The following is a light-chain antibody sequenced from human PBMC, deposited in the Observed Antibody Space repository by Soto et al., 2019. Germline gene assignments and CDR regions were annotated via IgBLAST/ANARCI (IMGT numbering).Light chain of an antibody. J-gene: IGKJ1*01. Sequence: EIVMTQSPATLSVSPGERATLSCRASQSVSSNLAWYQQKPGQAPRLLIYDASTRATDIPTRFSGSGSGTDFTLTISSLQPEDFATYYCQQSYSTPPTFGQGTKVDIK. CDR1: QSVSSN. CDR2: DAS. V-gene: IGKV3-15*01. CDR3: QQSYSTPPT.